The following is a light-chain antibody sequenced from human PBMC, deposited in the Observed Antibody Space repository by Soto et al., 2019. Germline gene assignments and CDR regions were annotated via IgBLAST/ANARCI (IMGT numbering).Light chain of an antibody. Sequence: EIVLTQSPGTLSLSPGERATLSCRASQSVSSGYLAWYQQKPGQAPRLLIYGASSRAAGIPDTFSGSGSGTDFTLTISRLEPEDLAVYYCQQYGSSPRTFGQGTKVEIQ. CDR3: QQYGSSPRT. V-gene: IGKV3-20*01. CDR2: GAS. J-gene: IGKJ1*01. CDR1: QSVSSGY.